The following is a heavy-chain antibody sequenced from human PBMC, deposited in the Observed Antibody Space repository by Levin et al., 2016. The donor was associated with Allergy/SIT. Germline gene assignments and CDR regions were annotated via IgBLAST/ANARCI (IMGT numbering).Heavy chain of an antibody. V-gene: IGHV3-7*03. Sequence: GGSLRLSCAASGFTFSQWWMSWVRQAPGKGLEWVANINKDSREKNYVDSVRGRFTISRDNAKNSLYLQMDSLRVDDTAVYYCVTRASPRWGQGALVTVSS. CDR3: VTRASPR. J-gene: IGHJ4*02. CDR2: INKDSREK. CDR1: GFTFSQWW. D-gene: IGHD2-2*01.